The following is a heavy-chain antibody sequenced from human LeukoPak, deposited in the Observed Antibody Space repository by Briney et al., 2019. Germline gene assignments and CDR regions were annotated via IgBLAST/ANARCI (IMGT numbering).Heavy chain of an antibody. Sequence: ASVKVSCKASGYTFTSYYMHWVRQAPGQGLEWMGIINPSGGSTSYAQKFQGRVTMTRDTSTSTVYTELSSLRSEDTAVYYCARASYTADRFYYYYYGMDVWGQGTTVTVSS. D-gene: IGHD5-18*01. V-gene: IGHV1-46*01. CDR1: GYTFTSYY. CDR2: INPSGGST. CDR3: ARASYTADRFYYYYYGMDV. J-gene: IGHJ6*02.